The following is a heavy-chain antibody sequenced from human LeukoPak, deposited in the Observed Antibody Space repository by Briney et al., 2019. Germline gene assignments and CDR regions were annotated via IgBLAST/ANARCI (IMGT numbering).Heavy chain of an antibody. CDR2: INHSGST. V-gene: IGHV4-34*01. CDR3: ARRLYAIVGAGFDY. D-gene: IGHD1-26*01. CDR1: GGSFSGYY. Sequence: PSETLSLTCAVYGGSFSGYYWSWIRQPPGKGLEWIGEINHSGSTNYDPSLKSRVTISVDTSNNQFSLKLSSVTAADTAVYYCARRLYAIVGAGFDYWGQGTLVTVSS. J-gene: IGHJ4*02.